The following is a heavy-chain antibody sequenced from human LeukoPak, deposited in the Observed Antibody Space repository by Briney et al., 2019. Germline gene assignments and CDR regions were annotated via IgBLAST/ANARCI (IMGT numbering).Heavy chain of an antibody. CDR1: GYTFTDYY. CDR2: VDPEDGET. V-gene: IGHV1-69-2*01. D-gene: IGHD3-3*01. CDR3: ATDRAIFGVVISVGY. J-gene: IGHJ4*02. Sequence: ASVKVSCKVSGYTFTDYYMHWVQQAPGKGLEWMGLVDPEDGETIYAEKFQGRVTITADTSTDTAYVELSSLRSEDTAVYYCATDRAIFGVVISVGYWGQGTLVTVSS.